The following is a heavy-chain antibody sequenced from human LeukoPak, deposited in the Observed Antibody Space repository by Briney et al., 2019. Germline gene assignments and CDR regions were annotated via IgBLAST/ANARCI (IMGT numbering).Heavy chain of an antibody. CDR2: TYYRSKWYN. V-gene: IGHV6-1*01. CDR1: GDSVSSNSAA. Sequence: SQTLSLTCAISGDSVSSNSAAWNWIRQSPSRGLEWLGRTYYRSKWYNDYAVSVKSRITINPDTSKNQFSLQLNSVTPEDTAVYYCARDLAGIAAAGTKRPYYFDYWGQGTLVTVSS. D-gene: IGHD6-13*01. CDR3: ARDLAGIAAAGTKRPYYFDY. J-gene: IGHJ4*02.